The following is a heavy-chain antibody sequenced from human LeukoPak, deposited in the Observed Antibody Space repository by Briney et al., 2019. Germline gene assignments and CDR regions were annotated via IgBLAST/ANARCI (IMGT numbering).Heavy chain of an antibody. V-gene: IGHV3-30-3*01. D-gene: IGHD3-10*01. J-gene: IGHJ4*02. CDR3: ARPMVRGVKYYFDY. Sequence: PGGSLRLSCAASGFTFSSYAMHWVRQAPGKGLEWVAVISYDGSNKYYADSVKGRFTISRDNSKNTLYLQMNSLRAEDTAVYYCARPMVRGVKYYFDYWGQGTLVTVSS. CDR1: GFTFSSYA. CDR2: ISYDGSNK.